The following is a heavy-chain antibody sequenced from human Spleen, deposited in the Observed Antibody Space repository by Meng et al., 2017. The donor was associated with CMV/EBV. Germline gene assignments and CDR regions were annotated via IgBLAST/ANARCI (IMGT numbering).Heavy chain of an antibody. V-gene: IGHV4-39*07. Sequence: GSLRLSCTVSGGSISSSSYYWGWIRQPPGKGLEWIGSIYYSGSTYYNPSLKSRVTISVDTSKNQFSLKLSSVTAADTAVYYCARGRVQYSSSSTMYYFDYWGQGTLVTVSS. D-gene: IGHD6-6*01. CDR3: ARGRVQYSSSSTMYYFDY. CDR1: GGSISSSSYY. CDR2: IYYSGST. J-gene: IGHJ4*02.